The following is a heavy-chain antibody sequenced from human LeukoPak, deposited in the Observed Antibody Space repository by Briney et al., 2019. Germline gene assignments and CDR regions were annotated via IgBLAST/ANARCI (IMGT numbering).Heavy chain of an antibody. Sequence: GGSLRLSCAASGFTFSSYAMHWVRQAPGKGLEWVAVISYDGSNKYYADSVKGRFTISRDNSKNTLYLQMNSLRPEDTAVYYCVTSGCSGATCYFYFDYWGQGTLVTVSS. CDR1: GFTFSSYA. J-gene: IGHJ4*02. D-gene: IGHD2-15*01. CDR2: ISYDGSNK. CDR3: VTSGCSGATCYFYFDY. V-gene: IGHV3-30*04.